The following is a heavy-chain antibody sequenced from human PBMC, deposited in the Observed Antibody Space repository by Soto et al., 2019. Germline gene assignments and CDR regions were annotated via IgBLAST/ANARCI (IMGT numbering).Heavy chain of an antibody. J-gene: IGHJ6*02. CDR1: GFTFSSYW. D-gene: IGHD6-13*01. Sequence: GGALRLSCAASGFTFSSYWMHWVRQALGKGLVWVSRINSDGSSTSYADSVKGRFTISRDNAKNTLYLQMNSLRAEDTAVYYCAGAAGVYYYYGMDVWGQGTTVTVSS. V-gene: IGHV3-74*01. CDR2: INSDGSST. CDR3: AGAAGVYYYYGMDV.